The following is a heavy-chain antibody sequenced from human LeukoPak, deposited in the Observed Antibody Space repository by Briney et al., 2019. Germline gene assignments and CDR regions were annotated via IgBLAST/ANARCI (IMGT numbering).Heavy chain of an antibody. V-gene: IGHV3-21*01. D-gene: IGHD6-19*01. Sequence: GGSLRLSCAASGFTFSSYSMNWVRQAPGKGLEWVSSISSSSSFIYYADSVKGRFTISRDNAKNSLYLQMNSLRAEDTAVYYCARGVSVAGTAQLDCWGQGTLVTVSS. CDR3: ARGVSVAGTAQLDC. CDR2: ISSSSSFI. CDR1: GFTFSSYS. J-gene: IGHJ4*02.